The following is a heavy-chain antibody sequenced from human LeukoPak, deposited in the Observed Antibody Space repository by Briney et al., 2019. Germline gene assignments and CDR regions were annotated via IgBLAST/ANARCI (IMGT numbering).Heavy chain of an antibody. V-gene: IGHV1-18*01. Sequence: ASVKVSCKASGYTFTTYGFNWVRQAPGQGLEWMGWISAYDHRTRYAQKFQGRVTLTTDRSTNTAYMELRSLRSDDTAVYYCAREGNDTIFGVKYYYYMDVWGKGTSVTVSS. J-gene: IGHJ6*03. CDR3: AREGNDTIFGVKYYYYMDV. D-gene: IGHD3-3*01. CDR2: ISAYDHRT. CDR1: GYTFTTYG.